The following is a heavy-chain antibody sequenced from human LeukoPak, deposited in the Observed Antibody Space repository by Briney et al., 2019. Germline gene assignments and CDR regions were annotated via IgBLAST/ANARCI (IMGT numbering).Heavy chain of an antibody. J-gene: IGHJ2*01. D-gene: IGHD3-22*01. Sequence: ASVKVSCKASGYTFTAYYMHWVRQAPGQGLEWMGWINPNSGGTNYAQKFQGRVTMTRDTSISTAYMELSRLRSDDTAVYYCARSWGYYDSSGDWGYFDLWGRGTLVTVSS. CDR2: INPNSGGT. V-gene: IGHV1-2*02. CDR1: GYTFTAYY. CDR3: ARSWGYYDSSGDWGYFDL.